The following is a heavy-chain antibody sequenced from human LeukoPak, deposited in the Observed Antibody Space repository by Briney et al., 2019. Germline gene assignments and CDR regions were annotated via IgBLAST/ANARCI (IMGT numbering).Heavy chain of an antibody. V-gene: IGHV3-23*01. CDR1: ECTVGSFT. CDR2: ISDGSRDT. J-gene: IGHJ4*02. D-gene: IGHD5-12*01. CDR3: TTRLRNHFDY. Sequence: GGSRRLSCATSECTVGSFTMNWVRQAPGKGLEWVSTISDGSRDTHYAGSVKGRFTISRDDSQNIVYLQMDSLRAEDTALYYCTTRLRNHFDYWGQGTQVTVSS.